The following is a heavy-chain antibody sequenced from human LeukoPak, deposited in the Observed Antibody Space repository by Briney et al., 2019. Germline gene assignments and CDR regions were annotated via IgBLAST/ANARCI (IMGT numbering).Heavy chain of an antibody. CDR1: GYSFTNYW. D-gene: IGHD3-10*01. J-gene: IGHJ5*02. V-gene: IGHV5-51*01. CDR2: IYPGDSDT. CDR3: ARPRLVRGVSEWFDP. Sequence: GESLKISCKGSGYSFTNYWIGWVRQMPGKGLEWMGIIYPGDSDTRYSPSFQGQVTISADKFISTAYLQWSSLKASDTAMYYCARPRLVRGVSEWFDPWGQGTLVTVSS.